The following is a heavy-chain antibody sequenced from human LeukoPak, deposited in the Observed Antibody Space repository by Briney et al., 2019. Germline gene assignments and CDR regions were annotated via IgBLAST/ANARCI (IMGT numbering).Heavy chain of an antibody. Sequence: PSETLSLTCTVSGGSISSYYWSWIRQPPGKGLEWIGYIYYSGSTNYNPSLKSRVTISVDTSKNQFSLKLSSATAADTAVYYCARAVVIRDYYYGMDVWGQGTTVTVSS. J-gene: IGHJ6*02. V-gene: IGHV4-59*01. CDR1: GGSISSYY. CDR3: ARAVVIRDYYYGMDV. D-gene: IGHD3-22*01. CDR2: IYYSGST.